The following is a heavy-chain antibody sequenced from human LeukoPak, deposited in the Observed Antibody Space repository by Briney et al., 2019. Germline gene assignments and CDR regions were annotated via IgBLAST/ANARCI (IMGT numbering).Heavy chain of an antibody. J-gene: IGHJ4*02. CDR2: IYHSGRT. CDR3: ARHKAGSGCFDC. V-gene: IGHV4-59*08. CDR1: GGSISSYY. D-gene: IGHD6-19*01. Sequence: SETLSLTCTVSGGSISSYYWSWIRQPPGKGLEWIAFIYHSGRTSYSPSLKSRVTISVDTSKNQFSLDLTSVTAADTAMYYCARHKAGSGCFDCWGQGTLVTVSS.